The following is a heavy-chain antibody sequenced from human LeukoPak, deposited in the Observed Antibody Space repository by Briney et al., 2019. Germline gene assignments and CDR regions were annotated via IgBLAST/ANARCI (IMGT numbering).Heavy chain of an antibody. CDR2: IYYSGST. CDR3: ARVKAAAGVKRFDY. J-gene: IGHJ4*02. V-gene: IGHV4-30-4*01. CDR1: GGSISSGDYY. D-gene: IGHD6-13*01. Sequence: SQTLSLTCTVFGGSISSGDYYWSWIRQPPGKGLEWIGYIYYSGSTYYNPSLKSRVTISVDTSKNQFSLKLSSVTAADTAVYYCARVKAAAGVKRFDYWGQGTLVTVSS.